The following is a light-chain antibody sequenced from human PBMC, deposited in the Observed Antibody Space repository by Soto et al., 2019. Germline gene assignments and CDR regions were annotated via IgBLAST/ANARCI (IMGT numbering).Light chain of an antibody. CDR1: QSIGKS. Sequence: DIQMTQSPSSLSASVGDRVSISCRASQSIGKSLNWYQQKPGKAPKFLIYGASSLQSGVPSRFSGSGSGTDFTLTISSLQPEDFATYYCQQSFSILPLTFGGGTKIEIK. J-gene: IGKJ4*01. CDR3: QQSFSILPLT. V-gene: IGKV1-39*01. CDR2: GAS.